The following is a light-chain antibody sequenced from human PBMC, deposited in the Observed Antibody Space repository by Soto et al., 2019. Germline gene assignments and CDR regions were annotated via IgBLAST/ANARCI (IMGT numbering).Light chain of an antibody. V-gene: IGKV1-5*03. CDR2: KAS. Sequence: QMTQSPSTVSASVGDSVTITCRASQSVNTWLAWYQLKPGKAPRLLIYKASTLESGVPSRFGGSGSGTEVALTISSLQPDDIATYYCQQYDHYRTFGQGTKV. CDR3: QQYDHYRT. CDR1: QSVNTW. J-gene: IGKJ1*01.